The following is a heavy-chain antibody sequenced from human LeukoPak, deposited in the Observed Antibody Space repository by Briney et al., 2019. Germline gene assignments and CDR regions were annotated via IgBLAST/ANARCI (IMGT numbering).Heavy chain of an antibody. Sequence: SETLSLTCTVSGGSISSGGYYWSWIRQHPGKGLEWIGYVYYSGSTYYNPSPKSRVTISVDTSKNQFSLKLSSVTAAVTAVYYCARGNRHYYDSSGYYYGALFDYWGQGTLVTVSS. CDR2: VYYSGST. V-gene: IGHV4-31*03. CDR3: ARGNRHYYDSSGYYYGALFDY. CDR1: GGSISSGGYY. J-gene: IGHJ4*02. D-gene: IGHD3-22*01.